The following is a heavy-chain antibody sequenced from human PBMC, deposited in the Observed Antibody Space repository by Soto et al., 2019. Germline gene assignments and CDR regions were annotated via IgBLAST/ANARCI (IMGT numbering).Heavy chain of an antibody. CDR1: GYSFTTYG. V-gene: IGHV1-18*01. D-gene: IGHD5-18*01. CDR3: AGLWPLSSFYS. Sequence: EASVKVSCKASGYSFTTYGISWVRQAPGQGLEWMGWISAYNGNTNYAQKLQGRVTMTTDTSTSTAYMELRSLRSDDTAVYYCAGLWPLSSFYSGGKGPRVPVSS. CDR2: ISAYNGNT. J-gene: IGHJ4*02.